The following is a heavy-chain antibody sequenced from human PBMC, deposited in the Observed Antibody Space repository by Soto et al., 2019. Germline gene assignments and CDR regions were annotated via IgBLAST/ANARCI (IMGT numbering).Heavy chain of an antibody. CDR1: GFTFSGSA. Sequence: EVQLVESGGGLVQPGGSLKVSCAASGFTFSGSAMHWVRQASGKGLEWVGRIRSKANSDATAYAVSVKGRVTISRDDSRNTAYLQMNSLKTEDTAVYYCARGVDGFWSGHPKGPDYWARELWSPSPQ. J-gene: IGHJ4*02. CDR3: ARGVDGFWSGHPKGPDY. V-gene: IGHV3-73*02. CDR2: IRSKANSDAT. D-gene: IGHD3-3*01.